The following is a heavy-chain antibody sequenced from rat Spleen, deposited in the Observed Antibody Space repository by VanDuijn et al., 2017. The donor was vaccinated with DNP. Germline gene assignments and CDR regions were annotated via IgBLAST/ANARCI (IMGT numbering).Heavy chain of an antibody. CDR3: ATFEGRDA. J-gene: IGHJ4*01. D-gene: IGHD1-11*01. CDR2: ITNSGGST. Sequence: EVQLVESGGGLVQPGRSLKLSCAASGFTFSNYDMAWVRQAPTKGLEWVASITNSGGSTYYRDSVKGRFTMSRDNAKSTLYLEMDSLRSEDTATYYCATFEGRDAWGQGTSVTVSS. CDR1: GFTFSNYD. V-gene: IGHV5S23*01.